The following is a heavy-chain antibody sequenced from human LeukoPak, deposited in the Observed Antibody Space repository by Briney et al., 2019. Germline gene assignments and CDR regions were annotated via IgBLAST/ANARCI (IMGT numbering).Heavy chain of an antibody. Sequence: GGSLRLSCAVSGFTFSNYVMSWVRQAPGKGLEWVSGISGSGDSTYYADSVKGRFTISRDNSKNTLYLKMNSLRVEDTAAYYCAKVRAPSGWFNSDYWGQGTLVTVSS. CDR1: GFTFSNYV. CDR2: ISGSGDST. V-gene: IGHV3-23*01. CDR3: AKVRAPSGWFNSDY. J-gene: IGHJ4*02. D-gene: IGHD6-19*01.